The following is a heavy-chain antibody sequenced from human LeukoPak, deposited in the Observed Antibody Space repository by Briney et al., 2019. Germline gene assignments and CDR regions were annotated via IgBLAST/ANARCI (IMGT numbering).Heavy chain of an antibody. J-gene: IGHJ4*02. CDR1: GGSFSGYY. D-gene: IGHD6-19*01. Sequence: SETLSLTCAVYGGSFSGYYWSWIRQPPGKGLEWIGYIYYSGSTNYNPSLKSRVTISVDTSKNQFSLKLSSVTAADTAVYYCARHPFKSQRLVYFDYWGQGTLVTVSS. CDR2: IYYSGST. V-gene: IGHV4-59*01. CDR3: ARHPFKSQRLVYFDY.